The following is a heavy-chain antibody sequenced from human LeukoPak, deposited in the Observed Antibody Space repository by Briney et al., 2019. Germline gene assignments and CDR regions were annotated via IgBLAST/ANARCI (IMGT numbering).Heavy chain of an antibody. J-gene: IGHJ4*02. Sequence: SVKVSCKASGGTFSSYAISWLRQAPGQGLEWMGGIFPIFGTTNYAQKLQGRVTITADESTISVYMELSSLRSEDTAVYYCARAGEYCSGSSCYSGVYFDYWGQGTLLTVSS. CDR3: ARAGEYCSGSSCYSGVYFDY. V-gene: IGHV1-69*13. D-gene: IGHD2-15*01. CDR2: IFPIFGTT. CDR1: GGTFSSYA.